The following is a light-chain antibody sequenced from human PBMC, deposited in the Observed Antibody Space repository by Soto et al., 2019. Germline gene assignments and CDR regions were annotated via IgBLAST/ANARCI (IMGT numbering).Light chain of an antibody. CDR1: QSVSSSY. J-gene: IGKJ4*01. Sequence: EIVLTHSPGTLSLSPGERATLSCRASQSVSSSYLAWYQQKPGQAPRLIIYDASSRATGIPDRFSGSGSGTDFTLTISRLEPEDFAVYYCQQYGSSLLTFGGGTKVEIK. CDR2: DAS. CDR3: QQYGSSLLT. V-gene: IGKV3-20*01.